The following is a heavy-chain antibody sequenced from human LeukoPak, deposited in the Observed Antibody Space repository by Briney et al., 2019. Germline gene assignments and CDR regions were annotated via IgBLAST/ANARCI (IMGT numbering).Heavy chain of an antibody. CDR2: ITSGGDNT. CDR3: AKEGGNGATVIRGDFLDY. Sequence: QAGGSLRLSCAASGFTFSSYAMSWVRQAPGKGLEWVSSITSGGDNTYYADSVKGRFSISRDNSKNTLYLQINSLRAEDTAVYYCAKEGGNGATVIRGDFLDYWGQGTLVTVSS. D-gene: IGHD4-17*01. J-gene: IGHJ4*02. V-gene: IGHV3-23*01. CDR1: GFTFSSYA.